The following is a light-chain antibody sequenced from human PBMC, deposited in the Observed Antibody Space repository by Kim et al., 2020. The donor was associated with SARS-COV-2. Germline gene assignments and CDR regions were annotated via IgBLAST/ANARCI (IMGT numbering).Light chain of an antibody. CDR2: DND. CDR3: AIWDASLGAVL. Sequence: TISCSGGSTNFGALYVSWYRRLPGTAPKLLLYDNDRRPSGIADRFSGSRSGTSATLGITGLQTGDEAVYFCAIWDASLGAVLFGGGTQLTVL. CDR1: STNFGALY. J-gene: IGLJ3*02. V-gene: IGLV1-51*01.